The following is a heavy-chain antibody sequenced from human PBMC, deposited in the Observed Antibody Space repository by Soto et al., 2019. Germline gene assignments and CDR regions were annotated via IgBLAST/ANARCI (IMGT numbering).Heavy chain of an antibody. CDR2: ISYDGSNK. D-gene: IGHD3-3*01. J-gene: IGHJ6*02. CDR1: GFTFSSYS. V-gene: IGHV3-30*03. Sequence: TGGSLRLSCAASGFTFSSYSMTWVRQAPGKGLEWVAVISYDGSNKYYADSVKGRFTISRDNSKNTLYLQMNSLRAEDTAVYYCAREGNVGVYYYYGMDVWGQGTTVTVSS. CDR3: AREGNVGVYYYYGMDV.